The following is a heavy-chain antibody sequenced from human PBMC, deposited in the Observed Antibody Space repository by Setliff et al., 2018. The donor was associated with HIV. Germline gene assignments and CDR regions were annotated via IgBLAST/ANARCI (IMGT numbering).Heavy chain of an antibody. J-gene: IGHJ4*02. Sequence: GGSLRLSCAASGFTFSSYEVNWVRQAPGKGLEWVSHISTSGGIIYYADSVKGRFTISRDNSKNSVYLQMNSLRAEDTAVYYCAKVGAWGQGTLVTVSS. V-gene: IGHV3-48*03. CDR3: AKVGA. CDR2: ISTSGGII. CDR1: GFTFSSYE.